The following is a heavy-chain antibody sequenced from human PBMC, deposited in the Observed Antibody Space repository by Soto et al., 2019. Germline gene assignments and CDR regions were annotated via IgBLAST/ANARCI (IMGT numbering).Heavy chain of an antibody. V-gene: IGHV4-59*08. Sequence: QVQLQESGPGLVKPSETLSLTCTVSGGSISSYYWSWIRQPPGKGLEWIGYIYYSGSTNYNPSLKRRVTISVDTPKNQFSLKLSSVTAADTAVYFCAIYDLQREALDYWGQGTLVTVSS. CDR1: GGSISSYY. D-gene: IGHD5-12*01. CDR2: IYYSGST. J-gene: IGHJ4*02. CDR3: AIYDLQREALDY.